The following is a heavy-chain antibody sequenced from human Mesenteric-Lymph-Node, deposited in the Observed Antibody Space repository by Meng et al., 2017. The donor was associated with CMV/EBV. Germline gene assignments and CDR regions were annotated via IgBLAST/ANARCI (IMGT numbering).Heavy chain of an antibody. D-gene: IGHD4-11*01. CDR3: ARCLVGYSYGMDV. Sequence: GESLKISCAASGFSIDNYAMSWVRQAPGKGLEWVSSISASGGTTYYAVSVKGRFTISRDNPKNTLYLQMNNLRVDDTAVYYCARCLVGYSYGMDVWGQGTTVTVSS. CDR2: ISASGGTT. V-gene: IGHV3-23*01. J-gene: IGHJ6*02. CDR1: GFSIDNYA.